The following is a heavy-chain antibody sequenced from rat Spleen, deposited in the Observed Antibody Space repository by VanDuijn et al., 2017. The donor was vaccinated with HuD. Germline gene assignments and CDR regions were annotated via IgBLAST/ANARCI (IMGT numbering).Heavy chain of an antibody. D-gene: IGHD1-1*01. CDR3: ATDLITTAY. CDR1: GFTFTNYD. V-gene: IGHV5-25*01. J-gene: IGHJ2*01. Sequence: EVQLVESGGGFVQPGRSLKLSCTASGFTFTNYDMAWVRQTPTKGLEWIASINPGGYNTYYRDSVKGRFTISRDNAKSTLYLQMDSLRSEDTATYYCATDLITTAYWGQGVMVTVSS. CDR2: INPGGYNT.